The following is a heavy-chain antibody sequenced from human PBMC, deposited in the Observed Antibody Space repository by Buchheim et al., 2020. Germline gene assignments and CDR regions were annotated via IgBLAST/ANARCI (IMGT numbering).Heavy chain of an antibody. J-gene: IGHJ4*02. CDR1: GGTFSSYA. CDR2: IIPIFGTA. CDR3: ARGTGAGFYGGGGYYFDY. V-gene: IGHV1-69*01. D-gene: IGHD4-23*01. Sequence: QVQLVQSGAEVKKPGSSVKVSCKASGGTFSSYAISWVRQAPGQGLEWMGGIIPIFGTANYAQKFQGRVTVTAEEFTHNTHMELSSLRSEDTAVYYCARGTGAGFYGGGGYYFDYWGQGTL.